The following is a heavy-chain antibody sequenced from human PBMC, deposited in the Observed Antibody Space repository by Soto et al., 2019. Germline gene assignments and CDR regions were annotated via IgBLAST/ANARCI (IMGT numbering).Heavy chain of an antibody. Sequence: QAQLHQWGAGLLKPSETLSLTCAVSDGSLRGYYWTWVRQPAGKGLEWVGEINDSGSATYRTSLQCRVTISLETSKYQFSLKLNSVTAADTAMYYCAGQRGSGWYYFDSWGQGTLVTVSS. V-gene: IGHV4-34*01. J-gene: IGHJ4*02. CDR3: AGQRGSGWYYFDS. CDR1: DGSLRGYY. CDR2: INDSGSA. D-gene: IGHD6-19*01.